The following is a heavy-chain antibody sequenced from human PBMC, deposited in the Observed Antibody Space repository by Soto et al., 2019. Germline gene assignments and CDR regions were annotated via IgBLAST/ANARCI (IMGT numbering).Heavy chain of an antibody. D-gene: IGHD3-10*01. V-gene: IGHV1-69*04. Sequence: QVQLVQSGSEVKKPGSSVKVSCKASGGPFSSYGLSWVRQAPGQGLEWMGRIIPFGEITNFAQKFQYRVKMTSDKATSTAYMELRSLKSEDTAVYYCAREGPGVKCDFWGQGTLVTVSS. CDR3: AREGPGVKCDF. J-gene: IGHJ4*02. CDR1: GGPFSSYG. CDR2: IIPFGEIT.